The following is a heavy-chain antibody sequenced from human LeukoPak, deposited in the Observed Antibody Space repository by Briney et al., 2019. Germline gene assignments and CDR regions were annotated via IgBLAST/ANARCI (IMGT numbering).Heavy chain of an antibody. V-gene: IGHV3-30*18. J-gene: IGHJ4*02. Sequence: GRSLRLSCAASGFTFSSYGMHWVRQAPGKGLEWVAVISYDGSNKYYADSVKGRFTISRDNSKNTLYLQMNSLRAEDTAVYYCAKGYDSSGYYYFDYWGQGTLDTVSS. D-gene: IGHD3-22*01. CDR2: ISYDGSNK. CDR1: GFTFSSYG. CDR3: AKGYDSSGYYYFDY.